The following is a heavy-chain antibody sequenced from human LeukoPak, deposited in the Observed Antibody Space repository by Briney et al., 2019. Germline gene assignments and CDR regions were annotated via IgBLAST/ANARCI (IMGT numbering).Heavy chain of an antibody. Sequence: PSETLSLTCAVYGGSFSGYYWTWIRQPPGKGLEWIAEIIHTGRTNYNPSLSSRLTLSVDTSKNHFSLKLSSVTAADTAIYCCARGIVKMVYATFDSWGQGTPVTVSS. CDR2: IIHTGRT. CDR1: GGSFSGYY. J-gene: IGHJ4*02. V-gene: IGHV4-34*12. D-gene: IGHD2-8*01. CDR3: ARGIVKMVYATFDS.